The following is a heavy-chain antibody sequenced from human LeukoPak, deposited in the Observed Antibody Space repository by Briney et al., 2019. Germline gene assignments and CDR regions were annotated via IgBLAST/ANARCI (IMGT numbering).Heavy chain of an antibody. CDR3: ASLGYCSSTSCYNNMDV. D-gene: IGHD2-2*02. Sequence: SETLSLTCTVSGGSISSGSYYWSWIRQPAGKGLEWIGRIYTSGSTNYNPSLKSRVTMSVDTSKNQFSLKLSSVTAADTAVYYCASLGYCSSTSCYNNMDVWGKGTTVTVSS. V-gene: IGHV4-61*02. CDR1: GGSISSGSYY. J-gene: IGHJ6*03. CDR2: IYTSGST.